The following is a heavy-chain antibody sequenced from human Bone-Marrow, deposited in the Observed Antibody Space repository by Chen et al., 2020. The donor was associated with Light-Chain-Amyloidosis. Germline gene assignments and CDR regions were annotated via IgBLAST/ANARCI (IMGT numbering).Heavy chain of an antibody. Sequence: QVLLQQSGPGLVKPSETLSLICAVSGNSISRGYFWGWIRQPPGKGLEWIGVLDFYHGGSPYYSPALKSRVTITADTAKNQFARKLTTVTAADTATYYCARGAVGGTTGVWGQGTLVTVSS. CDR3: ARGAVGGTTGV. J-gene: IGHJ4*02. D-gene: IGHD1-26*01. V-gene: IGHV4-38-2*01. CDR2: FYHGGSP. CDR1: GNSISRGYF.